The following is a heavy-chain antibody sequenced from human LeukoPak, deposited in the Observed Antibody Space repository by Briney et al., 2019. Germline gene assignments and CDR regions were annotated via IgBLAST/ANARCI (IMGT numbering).Heavy chain of an antibody. V-gene: IGHV4-59*01. Sequence: PSETLSLTCSVSGGSISNYYWSWIRLPPGKGLEWIGYINYSGSTSYKSSLKSRVTISVDTSKNQFSLKLSSVTAADTAVYYCANRDAYHSEYWGQGTLVTVSS. CDR1: GGSISNYY. CDR3: ANRDAYHSEY. D-gene: IGHD5-24*01. CDR2: INYSGST. J-gene: IGHJ4*02.